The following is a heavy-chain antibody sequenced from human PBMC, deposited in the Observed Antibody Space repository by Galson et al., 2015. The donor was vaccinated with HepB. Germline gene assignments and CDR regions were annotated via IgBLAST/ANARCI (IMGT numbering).Heavy chain of an antibody. Sequence: TLSLTCTVSGGSISSGGYYWSWIRQHPGKGLEWIGYMYYTGSTYYNPSLKSRVTISIDTSKNQFSLKLSSVTAADTAVYYCARDLSIDYYGSGSYYRHAFDIWGQGTMVTVSS. D-gene: IGHD3-10*01. J-gene: IGHJ3*02. CDR2: MYYTGST. V-gene: IGHV4-31*03. CDR1: GGSISSGGYY. CDR3: ARDLSIDYYGSGSYYRHAFDI.